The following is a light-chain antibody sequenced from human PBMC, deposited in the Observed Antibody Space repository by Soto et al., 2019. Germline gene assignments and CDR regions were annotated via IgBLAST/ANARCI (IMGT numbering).Light chain of an antibody. J-gene: IGKJ1*01. CDR3: QQYNNWPLWT. CDR1: QSVSSN. CDR2: GAS. Sequence: EIVMTQSPATLSVSPGERATLSCRVSQSVSSNLAWYQQKPGQAPRLLIYGASTRATGIPARFSGSGSGTEFTLNISSLQSEDFAVYYCQQYNNWPLWTFGQGTKVEIK. V-gene: IGKV3-15*01.